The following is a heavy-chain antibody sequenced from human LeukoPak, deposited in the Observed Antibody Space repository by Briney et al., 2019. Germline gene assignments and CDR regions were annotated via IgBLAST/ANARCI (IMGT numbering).Heavy chain of an antibody. V-gene: IGHV1-46*01. CDR2: INPSGGST. D-gene: IGHD6-13*01. J-gene: IGHJ3*02. CDR1: GYTFTSYY. CDR3: ARGTGYSSSREDAFDI. Sequence: GASVKVSCKASGYTFTSYYMHWVRQAPGQGLEWMGIINPSGGSTSYAQKFQGRVTMTRDMSTSTVYMELSSLRSEDTAVYYCARGTGYSSSREDAFDIWGQGTMVTVSS.